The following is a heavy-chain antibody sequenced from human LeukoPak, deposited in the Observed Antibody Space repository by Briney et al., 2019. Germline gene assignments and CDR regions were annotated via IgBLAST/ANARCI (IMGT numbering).Heavy chain of an antibody. V-gene: IGHV4-38-2*01. CDR1: GYSIRSGYC. J-gene: IGHJ4*02. CDR2: IYHSGTT. Sequence: PSETLSLTCAVSGYSIRSGYCWGWIRQPPGKGLEWIASIYHSGTTYYNPSLKSRVTISVDTSKNQFSLKLSSVTAADTAVYYCVRQIEVRGDYWGQGTLVTVSS. CDR3: VRQIEVRGDY. D-gene: IGHD2/OR15-2a*01.